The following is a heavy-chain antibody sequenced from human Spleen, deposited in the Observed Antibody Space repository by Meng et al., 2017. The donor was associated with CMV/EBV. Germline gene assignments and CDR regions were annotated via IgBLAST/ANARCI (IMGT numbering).Heavy chain of an antibody. V-gene: IGHV1-46*01. Sequence: ASVKVSCKASGYTFTGYYIHWVRQAPGQGLEWMGIINPSGDGTIYGQKFQGRVTMTEDTSTDTAYMELSSLRSEDTAVYYCATDLPDSKQNAFDIWGQGTMVTVSS. CDR1: GYTFTGYY. D-gene: IGHD6-13*01. J-gene: IGHJ3*02. CDR3: ATDLPDSKQNAFDI. CDR2: INPSGDGT.